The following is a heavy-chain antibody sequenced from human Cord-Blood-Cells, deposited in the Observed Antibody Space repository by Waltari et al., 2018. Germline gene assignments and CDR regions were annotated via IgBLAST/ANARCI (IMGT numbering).Heavy chain of an antibody. CDR1: GGPVSSGSYY. D-gene: IGHD4-17*01. CDR3: ARRDYGDYFDY. V-gene: IGHV4-61*01. J-gene: IGHJ4*02. CDR2: IYYSGST. Sequence: QVQLQESGPGLVKPSETLSLTCTVSGGPVSSGSYYWSWIRQPPGKGLEWIGYIYYSGSTNYNPSLKSRVTISVDTSKNQFSLKLSSVTAADTAVYYCARRDYGDYFDYWGQGTLVTVSS.